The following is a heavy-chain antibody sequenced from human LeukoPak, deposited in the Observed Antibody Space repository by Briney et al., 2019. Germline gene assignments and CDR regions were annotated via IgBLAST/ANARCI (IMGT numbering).Heavy chain of an antibody. CDR1: GFTFSSYA. CDR3: AKVSINGEHGLTFDY. J-gene: IGHJ4*02. CDR2: ISGSGGNT. D-gene: IGHD3-10*01. V-gene: IGHV3-23*01. Sequence: GGSLRLSCAASGFTFSSYAMSWVRQAPGKGLEWVSAISGSGGNTYYADSVKGRFTISRDNSKNTLHLQMNSLRAEDTALYYCAKVSINGEHGLTFDYWGRGTLVTVSS.